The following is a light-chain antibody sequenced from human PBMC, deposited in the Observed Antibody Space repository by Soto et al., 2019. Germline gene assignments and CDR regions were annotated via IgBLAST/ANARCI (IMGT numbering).Light chain of an antibody. CDR2: AAS. CDR3: QQSYITPLT. Sequence: IQMTQSPPSLSASIGDRVTITWSSSQRVSSYLNWYQQKQGKAPKLLIYAASSLQSGVPSRFSGSGSGTDFILTISSLQPEDFATYYCQQSYITPLTLGGGTKVDIK. CDR1: QRVSSY. V-gene: IGKV1-39*01. J-gene: IGKJ4*01.